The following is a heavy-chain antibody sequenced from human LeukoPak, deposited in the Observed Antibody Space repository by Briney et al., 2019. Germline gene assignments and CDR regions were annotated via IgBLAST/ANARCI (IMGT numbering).Heavy chain of an antibody. J-gene: IGHJ4*02. D-gene: IGHD5-18*01. Sequence: GESLKIPCKGSGYSFTSYWIAWVRQMPGKGLEWMGSIYPGDSDTRYSPSFQGQVTISADKSINTAYLQWSGLKASDTAMYYCAILGTAVVARYFDYWGQGTLVTVSS. V-gene: IGHV5-51*01. CDR3: AILGTAVVARYFDY. CDR1: GYSFTSYW. CDR2: IYPGDSDT.